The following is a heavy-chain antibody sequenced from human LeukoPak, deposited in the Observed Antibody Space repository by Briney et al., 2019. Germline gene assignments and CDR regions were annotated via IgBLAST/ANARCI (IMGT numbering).Heavy chain of an antibody. V-gene: IGHV4-34*01. D-gene: IGHD3-10*01. CDR3: ARGGSGSFNNWFDP. CDR1: GGSFSGYY. CDR2: INHSGST. J-gene: IGHJ5*02. Sequence: SETLSLTCAVYGGSFSGYYWSWIRQPPGKGLEWIGDINHSGSTNYNPSLKSRVTISVDTSKNQFSLKLSSVTAADTAVYYCARGGSGSFNNWFDPWGQGTLVTVSS.